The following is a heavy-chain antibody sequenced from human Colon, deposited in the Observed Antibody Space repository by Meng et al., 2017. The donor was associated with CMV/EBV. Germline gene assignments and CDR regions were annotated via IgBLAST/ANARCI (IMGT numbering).Heavy chain of an antibody. CDR1: SYKFRYCS. CDR3: ARDNSNWSTDF. D-gene: IGHD4-11*01. V-gene: IGHV1-46*01. CDR2: FDPRGYST. Sequence: SGNPASYKFRYCSLHWMRQATGQGCEWMGIFDPRGYSTNSAENFVGRFTMTADMSTNTMHMELSSLRSDDTAVYYCARDNSNWSTDFWGQGTLVTVSS. J-gene: IGHJ4*02.